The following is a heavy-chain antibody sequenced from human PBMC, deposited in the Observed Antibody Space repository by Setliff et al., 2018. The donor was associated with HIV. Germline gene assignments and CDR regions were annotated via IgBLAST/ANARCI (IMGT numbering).Heavy chain of an antibody. V-gene: IGHV1-2*04. Sequence: ASVKVSCKASGYTFTGYYMHWVRQAPGQGLEWMGWINPNSGGTNYAQKFQGWVTITADESTSTAYMELSSLRSEDTAVYYCARVGATPIDAFDIWGQGTMVTVSS. CDR2: INPNSGGT. CDR3: ARVGATPIDAFDI. D-gene: IGHD1-26*01. J-gene: IGHJ3*02. CDR1: GYTFTGYY.